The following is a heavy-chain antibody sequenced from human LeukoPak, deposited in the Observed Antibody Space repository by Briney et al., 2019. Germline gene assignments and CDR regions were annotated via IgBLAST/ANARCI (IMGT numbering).Heavy chain of an antibody. Sequence: GGSLRLSCAASGFTFSNYGMHWVRQVPGKGLEWVAFIPYDGSNKYYADSLKGRFTISRDNSKNTLYLQMNSLRAEDTAVYYCARGDTSGWSDYWGQGTLVTVSS. J-gene: IGHJ4*02. V-gene: IGHV3-30*02. CDR3: ARGDTSGWSDY. D-gene: IGHD6-19*01. CDR1: GFTFSNYG. CDR2: IPYDGSNK.